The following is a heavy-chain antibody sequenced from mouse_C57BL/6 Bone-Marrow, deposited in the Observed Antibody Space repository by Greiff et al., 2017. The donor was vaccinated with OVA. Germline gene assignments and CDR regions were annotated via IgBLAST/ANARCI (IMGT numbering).Heavy chain of an antibody. CDR2: INPSTGGT. CDR1: GYSFTGYY. V-gene: IGHV1-42*01. J-gene: IGHJ2*01. Sequence: VQLQQSGPELVKPGASVKISCKASGYSFTGYYMNWVKQSPEKSLEWIGEINPSTGGTTYNQKFKAKATLTVDKSSSTAYMQLKGLTSEDSAVYYCARDDGFDDWGQGTTLTVSS. D-gene: IGHD2-12*01. CDR3: ARDDGFDD.